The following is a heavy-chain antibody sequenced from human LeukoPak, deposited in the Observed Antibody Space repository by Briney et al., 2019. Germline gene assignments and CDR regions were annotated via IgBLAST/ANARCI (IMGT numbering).Heavy chain of an antibody. CDR1: GFTYSSCA. D-gene: IGHD6-19*01. CDR2: VRGSGGGT. J-gene: IGHJ4*02. V-gene: IGHV3-23*01. Sequence: GGSLRLSCAASGFTYSSCAMSWVRQAPGKGLEWVSTVRGSGGGTYYADSVKGRFIISRDNSKNTLYLQMNSLRAEDTAVYYCAKEPATRWLATFDYWGQGTLVTVSS. CDR3: AKEPATRWLATFDY.